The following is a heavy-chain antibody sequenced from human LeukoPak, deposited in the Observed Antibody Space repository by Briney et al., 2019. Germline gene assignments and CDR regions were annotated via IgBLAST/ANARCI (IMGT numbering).Heavy chain of an antibody. V-gene: IGHV4-39*07. Sequence: SETLSLTCTVSGGSVISGSSYWGWIRQPPGKGLEWIGNIFYSGGTYYNPSLQSRVTISLDTSQNQFSLTLNSVTAADTAVYYCARAHSIASYYYGVDVWGQGTTVTVSS. J-gene: IGHJ6*02. CDR2: IFYSGGT. D-gene: IGHD6-13*01. CDR1: GGSVISGSSY. CDR3: ARAHSIASYYYGVDV.